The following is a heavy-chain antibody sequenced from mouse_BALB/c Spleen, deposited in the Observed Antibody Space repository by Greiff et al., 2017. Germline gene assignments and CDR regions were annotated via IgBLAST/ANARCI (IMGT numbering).Heavy chain of an antibody. V-gene: IGHV3-6*02. CDR1: GYSITSGYY. J-gene: IGHJ1*01. D-gene: IGHD1-1*01. CDR3: ARPYYGSSRYWYFDV. Sequence: EVKLQESGPGLVKPSQSLSLTCSVTGYSITSGYYWNWIRQFPGNKLEWMGYISYDGSNNYNPSLKNRISITRDTSKNQFFLKLNSVTTEDTATYYCARPYYGSSRYWYFDVWGAGTTVTVSS. CDR2: ISYDGSN.